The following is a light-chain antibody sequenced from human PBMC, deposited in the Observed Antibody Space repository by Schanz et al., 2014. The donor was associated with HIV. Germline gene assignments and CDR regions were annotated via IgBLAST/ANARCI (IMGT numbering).Light chain of an antibody. V-gene: IGLV2-14*03. CDR1: SSDVAGYNY. CDR3: SSYTSSSTLV. CDR2: DVS. J-gene: IGLJ2*01. Sequence: QSALTQPASVSGSPGQSITISCTGTSSDVAGYNYVSWYQQHPGKAPKLMIYDVSYRPSGVSNRFSGSKSANTASLTISGLQAEDEADYYCSSYTSSSTLVFGGGTKVTVL.